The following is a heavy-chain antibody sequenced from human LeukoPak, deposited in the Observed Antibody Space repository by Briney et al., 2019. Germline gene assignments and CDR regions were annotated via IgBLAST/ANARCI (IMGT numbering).Heavy chain of an antibody. D-gene: IGHD3/OR15-3a*01. J-gene: IGHJ4*02. CDR2: ISTSSSYI. V-gene: IGHV3-21*01. CDR1: GFTFNGYS. Sequence: GGSLRLSCTASGFTFNGYSMNWVRQAPGKGLEWVSSISTSSSYIYYADSVKGRFTISRDNAKNSLYLQMNSLRDEDTAVYYCARAFGLTDYWGQGTLVTVSS. CDR3: ARAFGLTDY.